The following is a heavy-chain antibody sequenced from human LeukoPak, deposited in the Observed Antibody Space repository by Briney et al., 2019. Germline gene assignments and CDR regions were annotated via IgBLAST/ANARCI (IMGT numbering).Heavy chain of an antibody. Sequence: PGGSLRLSCAASGFTFSSYSMNWVRQAPGKGLEWVSYISSSSSTIYYADSVKGRFTISRDNAKNSLYLQMNSLRAEDTAVYYCAKDYGSGSYLYYFDYWGQGTLVTVSS. CDR3: AKDYGSGSYLYYFDY. J-gene: IGHJ4*02. CDR1: GFTFSSYS. V-gene: IGHV3-48*04. D-gene: IGHD3-10*01. CDR2: ISSSSSTI.